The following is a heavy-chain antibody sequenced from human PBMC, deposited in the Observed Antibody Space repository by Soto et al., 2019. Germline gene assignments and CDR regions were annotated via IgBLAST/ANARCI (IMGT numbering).Heavy chain of an antibody. J-gene: IGHJ6*02. Sequence: GGSLRLSCAASGFTFSSYGMHWVRQAPGKGLEWVAVIWYDGSNKYYADSVKGRFTISRDNSKNTLYLQMNSLRAEDTAVYYCARDQEGSYYYDSSDNNYYYGMDVWGQGTTVTVSS. V-gene: IGHV3-33*01. CDR1: GFTFSSYG. CDR3: ARDQEGSYYYDSSDNNYYYGMDV. CDR2: IWYDGSNK. D-gene: IGHD3-22*01.